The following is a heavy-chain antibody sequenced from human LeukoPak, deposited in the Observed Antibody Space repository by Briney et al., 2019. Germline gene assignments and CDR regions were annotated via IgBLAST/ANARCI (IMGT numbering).Heavy chain of an antibody. V-gene: IGHV3-21*04. CDR2: ISSSSSYI. J-gene: IGHJ6*02. Sequence: GGSLRLSCAASGFTFSSYSMNWVRQAPGKGLEWVSSISSSSSYIYYADSVKGRFTISRENAKNSLYLQMNSLRAEDTAVYYCARAVERNYYGMDVWGQGTTVTVSS. CDR1: GFTFSSYS. CDR3: ARAVERNYYGMDV. D-gene: IGHD1-1*01.